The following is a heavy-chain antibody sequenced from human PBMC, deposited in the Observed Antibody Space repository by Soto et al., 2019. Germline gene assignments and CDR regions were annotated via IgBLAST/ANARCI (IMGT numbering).Heavy chain of an antibody. V-gene: IGHV2-5*02. CDR3: ENARGDYAWDI. CDR2: IYWDDDK. J-gene: IGHJ3*02. Sequence: QTTLKESGPPLVKPTQTLTLTCTFSGFSLSTSGVGVGWIRQPPGKALEWLALIYWDDDKRYSPSLNSRLTNTTDTSKNRVVLTMTNMDPVDTATYYCENARGDYAWDIWGQGTMVTVSS. CDR1: GFSLSTSGVG. D-gene: IGHD4-17*01.